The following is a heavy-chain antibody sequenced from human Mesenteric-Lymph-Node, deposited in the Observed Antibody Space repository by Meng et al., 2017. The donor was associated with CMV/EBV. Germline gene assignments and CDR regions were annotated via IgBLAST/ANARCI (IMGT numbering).Heavy chain of an antibody. CDR2: ITNSASRT. CDR3: AKDLTYCGGDCYLTPGGYFDC. V-gene: IGHV3-23*01. CDR1: GFSFSSHA. D-gene: IGHD2-21*01. Sequence: GESLKISCEASGFSFSSHAMSWVRQAPGKGLEWVSTITNSASRTSYADSVKGRFTISRDNSKNTLYVQMNSLRADDTAVYYCAKDLTYCGGDCYLTPGGYFDCWGQGTLVTVSS. J-gene: IGHJ4*02.